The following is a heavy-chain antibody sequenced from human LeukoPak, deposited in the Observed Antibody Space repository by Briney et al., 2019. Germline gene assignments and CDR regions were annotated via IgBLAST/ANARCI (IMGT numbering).Heavy chain of an antibody. CDR1: GGSISSGDYY. CDR3: ARYCSGGSCYSDGLDY. D-gene: IGHD2-15*01. CDR2: IYYSGST. J-gene: IGHJ4*02. Sequence: PSETLSLTCTVSGGSISSGDYYWSWIRQPPGKGLEWIGYIYYSGSTYYNPSLKSRVTISVDTSKNQFSLKLSSVTAADTAVYYCARYCSGGSCYSDGLDYWGQGTLVTVSS. V-gene: IGHV4-30-4*01.